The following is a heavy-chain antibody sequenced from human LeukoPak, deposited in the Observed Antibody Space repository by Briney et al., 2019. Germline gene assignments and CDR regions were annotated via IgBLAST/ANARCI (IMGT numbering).Heavy chain of an antibody. J-gene: IGHJ4*02. V-gene: IGHV3-11*06. CDR1: GFTFSDYY. Sequence: PGGSLRLSCAASGFTFSDYYITWIRQAPGKGLEWVSYISSSSSHTNYADSVKGRFTISRDNSKNTLYLQMNSLRAEDTAVYYCARPTYSGSYYWFDYWGQGTLVTVSS. CDR2: ISSSSSHT. CDR3: ARPTYSGSYYWFDY. D-gene: IGHD1-26*01.